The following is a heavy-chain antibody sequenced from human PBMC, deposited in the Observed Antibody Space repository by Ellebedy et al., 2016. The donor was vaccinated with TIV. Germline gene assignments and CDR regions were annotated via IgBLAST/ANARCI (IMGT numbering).Heavy chain of an antibody. CDR2: IYYSWTS. V-gene: IGHV4-39*07. J-gene: IGHJ4*01. CDR1: GGSVSTTNFY. Sequence: MPSETLSLTCTVSGGSVSTTNFYWGWVRQPPGKGLEWIGTIYYSWTSQYNPSLESRVTISIDASKDQFSLRMSSLTAADTAIYYCARGYYNGGHNFSPGEWGQGTLVTVSS. D-gene: IGHD3-10*01. CDR3: ARGYYNGGHNFSPGE.